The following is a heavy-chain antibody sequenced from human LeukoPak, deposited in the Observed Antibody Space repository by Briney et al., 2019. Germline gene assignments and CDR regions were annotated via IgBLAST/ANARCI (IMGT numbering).Heavy chain of an antibody. CDR1: GYTFTGHY. J-gene: IGHJ4*02. CDR3: ASGRYYYDSSGLFDY. Sequence: ASVKVSCKASGYTFTGHYMHWVRQAPGQGLEWMGWINPDSGDTKYAQKFRGRVTMTRDTSINTAYVGLSRLTSDDTAVYYCASGRYYYDSSGLFDYWGQGTLVTVSS. CDR2: INPDSGDT. V-gene: IGHV1-2*02. D-gene: IGHD3-22*01.